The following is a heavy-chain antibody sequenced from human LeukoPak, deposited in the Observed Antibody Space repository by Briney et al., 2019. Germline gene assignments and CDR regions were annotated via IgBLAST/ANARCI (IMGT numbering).Heavy chain of an antibody. CDR1: GGSISSYY. Sequence: SVTLSLTCTVSGGSISSYYWSWIRQPPGKGLEWIGYIYYSGSTNYNPSLKSRVTISVDTSKNQFSLKLSSVTAADTAVYYCASDTDYWGQGTLVTVSS. V-gene: IGHV4-59*01. J-gene: IGHJ4*02. CDR3: ASDTDY. CDR2: IYYSGST.